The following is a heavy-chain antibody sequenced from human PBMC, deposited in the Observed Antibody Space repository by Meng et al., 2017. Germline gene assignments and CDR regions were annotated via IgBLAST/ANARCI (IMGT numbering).Heavy chain of an antibody. CDR2: IYSGGST. J-gene: IGHJ4*02. CDR1: GFTVSSNY. CDR3: ARDGSVGATSGDY. D-gene: IGHD1-26*01. V-gene: IGHV3-53*01. Sequence: GGFLRLSCAASGFTVSSNYMSWVRQAPGKGLEWVSVIYSGGSTYYADSVKGRFTISRDNSKNTLYLQMNSLRAEDTAVYYCARDGSVGATSGDYWGQGTLVTVSS.